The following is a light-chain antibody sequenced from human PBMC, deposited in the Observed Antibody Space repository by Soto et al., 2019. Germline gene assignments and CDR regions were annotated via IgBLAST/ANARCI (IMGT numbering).Light chain of an antibody. J-gene: IGKJ5*01. V-gene: IGKV3D-20*02. CDR1: QTVTSNY. Sequence: EIVLTQSPGTLSLSPGERATLSCGASQTVTSNYLAWYQQKPGQAPRLLIFGASTRATGIPARFSGSGSETDFTLTISSLEPDDFAVYYCQQRTNWRITFGQGTRLEIK. CDR3: QQRTNWRIT. CDR2: GAS.